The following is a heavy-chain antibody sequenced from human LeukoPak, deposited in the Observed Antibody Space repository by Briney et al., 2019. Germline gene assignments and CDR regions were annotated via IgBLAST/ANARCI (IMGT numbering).Heavy chain of an antibody. CDR3: ARSISMVRGVGRFDP. D-gene: IGHD3-10*01. J-gene: IGHJ5*02. Sequence: SETLSLTCTVSGGSISSYYWSWIRQPAGKGLELIGRIHTSGSTNYNPSLKSRVTMSVDTSKNQFSLKLSCVTAADTAVYYCARSISMVRGVGRFDPWGQGTLVTVSS. V-gene: IGHV4-4*07. CDR1: GGSISSYY. CDR2: IHTSGST.